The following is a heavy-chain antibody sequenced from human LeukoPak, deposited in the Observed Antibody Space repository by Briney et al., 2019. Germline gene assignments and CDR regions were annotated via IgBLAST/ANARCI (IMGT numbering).Heavy chain of an antibody. V-gene: IGHV3-33*01. CDR3: ARGKRRIAAAGTTDFDY. J-gene: IGHJ4*02. CDR1: GFTFSSYG. Sequence: GRSLRLSCAASGFTFSSYGMHWVRQAPGKGLEWVAVIWYDGSNKYYADSVKGRFTISRDNSKNTLYLQMNSLRAEDTAVYYCARGKRRIAAAGTTDFDYWGQGTLVTVSS. CDR2: IWYDGSNK. D-gene: IGHD6-13*01.